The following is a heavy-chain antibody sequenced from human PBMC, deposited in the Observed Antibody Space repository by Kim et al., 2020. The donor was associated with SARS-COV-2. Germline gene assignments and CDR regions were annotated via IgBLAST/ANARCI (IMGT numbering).Heavy chain of an antibody. Sequence: KPTYAQGFTGRFVFSLDTSVSTAYLQISSLKAEDTAVYYCARDPWNGFDYWGQGTLVTVSS. CDR3: ARDPWNGFDY. V-gene: IGHV7-4-1*02. CDR2: KP. J-gene: IGHJ4*02. D-gene: IGHD1-1*01.